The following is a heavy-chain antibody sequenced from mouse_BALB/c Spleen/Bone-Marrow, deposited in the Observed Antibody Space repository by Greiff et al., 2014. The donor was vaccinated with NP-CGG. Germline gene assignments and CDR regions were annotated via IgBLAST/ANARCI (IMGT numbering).Heavy chain of an antibody. J-gene: IGHJ4*01. CDR1: GYAFTNHL. D-gene: IGHD4-1*01. CDR2: INPGSGGT. V-gene: IGHV1-54*01. CDR3: ARCLTGTSAMDY. Sequence: VQLQQSGAELVRPGTSVKVSCKASGYAFTNHLIEWVKQRPGQGLEWIGVINPGSGGTNYNEKFKAKATLTADKSSSIAYMQLSSLTSDDSAVYFCARCLTGTSAMDYWGQGTSVTVSS.